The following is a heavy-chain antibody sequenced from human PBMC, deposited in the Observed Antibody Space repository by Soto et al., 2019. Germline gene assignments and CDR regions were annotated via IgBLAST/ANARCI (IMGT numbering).Heavy chain of an antibody. CDR2: MSPNSGNT. CDR1: GYTFTSYD. Sequence: ASVKVSCKASGYTFTSYDINWVRQATGRGLEWMGWMSPNSGNTGYAQKFQGRVTMTWSTSISTAYMELSSLRSEDTAVYYCARKGLSSSGWYTWFDPWGQGALVTVSS. CDR3: ARKGLSSSGWYTWFDP. J-gene: IGHJ5*02. V-gene: IGHV1-8*01. D-gene: IGHD6-19*01.